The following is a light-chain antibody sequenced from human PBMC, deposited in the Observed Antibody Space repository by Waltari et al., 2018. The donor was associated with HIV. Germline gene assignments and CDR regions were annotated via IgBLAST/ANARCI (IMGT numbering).Light chain of an antibody. CDR1: NSNIGANYD. V-gene: IGLV1-40*01. J-gene: IGLJ2*01. CDR3: QSYDSSLSGSEV. CDR2: GNT. Sequence: QSVLTQPPSVSGAPGQRVTISCTGNNSNIGANYDFHWYQQLPGTAPKPLIYGNTNRPSGVPDRFSGSKSGTSASLVITGLRAEDEADYYCQSYDSSLSGSEVFGGGTKLSVL.